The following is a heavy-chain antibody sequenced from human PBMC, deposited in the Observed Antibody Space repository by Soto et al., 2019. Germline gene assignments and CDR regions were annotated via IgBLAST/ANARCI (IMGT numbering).Heavy chain of an antibody. J-gene: IGHJ4*02. Sequence: SETLSLTCTVSGGSISSGNYYWSWIRQPPGKGLEWIGFMSYSGSTSYNASLKSRVTISVDTSKSQFSLKLSSVTAADTAVYYCARAADCRGGSCYFFLDYWGQGTLVTVSS. CDR2: MSYSGST. V-gene: IGHV4-30-4*01. CDR1: GGSISSGNYY. D-gene: IGHD2-15*01. CDR3: ARAADCRGGSCYFFLDY.